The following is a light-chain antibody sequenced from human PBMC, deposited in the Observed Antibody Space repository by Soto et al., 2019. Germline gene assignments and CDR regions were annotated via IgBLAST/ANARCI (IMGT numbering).Light chain of an antibody. CDR2: GAS. V-gene: IGKV3-20*01. Sequence: EIVLTQSPGTLSLSPGEGATLSCRASQSIGGNFLAWYQQRRGQAPRLLIHGASNRATGIPDRFSGSGSGTDFTLTITSLEPEDFAVYYCQQYGGSPRTFGQGTKVE. J-gene: IGKJ1*01. CDR3: QQYGGSPRT. CDR1: QSIGGNF.